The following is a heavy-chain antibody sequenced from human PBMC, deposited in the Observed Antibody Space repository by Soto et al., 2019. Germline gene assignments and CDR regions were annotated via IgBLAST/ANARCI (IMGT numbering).Heavy chain of an antibody. D-gene: IGHD6-19*01. J-gene: IGHJ4*02. Sequence: GGSLRLSCAASGFAFSSYSMSWVRQAPGKGLEWVSGISGSGDYTYYADSVKGRFTISRDNLKNTLYLQINTLRAEDTAVYYCQWDSWGQGTLVTVSS. V-gene: IGHV3-23*01. CDR3: QWDS. CDR1: GFAFSSYS. CDR2: ISGSGDYT.